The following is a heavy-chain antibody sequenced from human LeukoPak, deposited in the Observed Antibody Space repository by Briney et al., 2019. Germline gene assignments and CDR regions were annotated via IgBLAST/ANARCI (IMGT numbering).Heavy chain of an antibody. CDR2: IYHSGNT. V-gene: IGHV4-39*07. Sequence: SETLSLTCTVSGGSISSSSYYWGWIRQPPGKGLEWIGNIYHSGNTYYNSSLKSRVTISVDTSKNQFSLRLTSVTAADTAVYYCARPRLLYGSGPTLVWGPGTLVTVSS. CDR1: GGSISSSSYY. CDR3: ARPRLLYGSGPTLV. J-gene: IGHJ4*02. D-gene: IGHD3-10*01.